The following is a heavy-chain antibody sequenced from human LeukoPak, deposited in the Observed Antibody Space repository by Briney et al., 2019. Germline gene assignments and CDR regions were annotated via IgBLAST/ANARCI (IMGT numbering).Heavy chain of an antibody. D-gene: IGHD3-3*01. CDR3: AKTVTIFGVVTNYFDY. V-gene: IGHV3-53*01. CDR2: IYSGGST. CDR1: GFTVSSNY. J-gene: IGHJ4*02. Sequence: GGSLRLSCAASGFTVSSNYMSWVRQAPGKGLEWVSVIYSGGSTYYADSVKGRFTISRDNSKNTLYLQMNSLRAEDTAVYYCAKTVTIFGVVTNYFDYWGQGTLVTVSS.